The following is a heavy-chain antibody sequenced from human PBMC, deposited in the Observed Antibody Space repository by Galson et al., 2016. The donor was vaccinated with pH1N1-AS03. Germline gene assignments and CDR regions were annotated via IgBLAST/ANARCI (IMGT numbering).Heavy chain of an antibody. CDR2: VHYSGTT. D-gene: IGHD3-16*02. CDR1: GGSMTSPDW. V-gene: IGHV4-4*02. CDR3: ASAGYHTPGYHY. J-gene: IGHJ4*02. Sequence: SETLSLTCAVSGGSMTSPDWWTRVRQPPGKGLEWIGEVHYSGTTSYNPSLNSRVTMSMDKSNNQFSLNLGSVTAADTAVYFCASAGYHTPGYHYWGQGALVTVSS.